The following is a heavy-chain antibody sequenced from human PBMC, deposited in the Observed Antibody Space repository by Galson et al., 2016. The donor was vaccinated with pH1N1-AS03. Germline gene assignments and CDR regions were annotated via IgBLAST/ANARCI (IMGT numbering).Heavy chain of an antibody. V-gene: IGHV3-21*01. D-gene: IGHD2-2*01. Sequence: SLRLSCAASGFTFSTYTMNWVRQAPGKGLEWVAYISSSSRFIYYVDAVQGRFTISKDSPKNSVYLHMNGLRADEDTAVYYCVTDGTFGSTVEHWGQGTLVTVSS. CDR2: ISSSSRFI. J-gene: IGHJ1*01. CDR1: GFTFSTYT. CDR3: VTDGTFGSTVEH.